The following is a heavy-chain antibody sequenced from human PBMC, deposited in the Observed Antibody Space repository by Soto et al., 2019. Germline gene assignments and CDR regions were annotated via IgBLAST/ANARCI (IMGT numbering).Heavy chain of an antibody. Sequence: EVQLLDSGGGLVQPGGSLRLSCEASGVTFSNYAMNWVRQAPGKGLEWVLGISGRGDKTYYADSVKGPFTISRDNSKNMVSLQMNRLRAGDTAVYYCVRERLARGFHYWGQGTLVTVSS. CDR1: GVTFSNYA. CDR2: ISGRGDKT. CDR3: VRERLARGFHY. V-gene: IGHV3-23*01. J-gene: IGHJ4*02.